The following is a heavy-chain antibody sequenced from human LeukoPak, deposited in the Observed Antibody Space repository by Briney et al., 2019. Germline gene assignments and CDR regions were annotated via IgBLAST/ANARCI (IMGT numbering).Heavy chain of an antibody. CDR1: GYTFTVYY. CDR2: INPNSGGT. CDR3: ARDPQFSYSSSWYDH. D-gene: IGHD6-13*01. J-gene: IGHJ5*02. V-gene: IGHV1-2*02. Sequence: ASVKVSCKASGYTFTVYYMHWMRQASGQRLERMGWINPNSGGTNYAQKFQGRVTMTRDTSISTAYMELSRLRSDDTAVYYCARDPQFSYSSSWYDHWGQGTLVTVSS.